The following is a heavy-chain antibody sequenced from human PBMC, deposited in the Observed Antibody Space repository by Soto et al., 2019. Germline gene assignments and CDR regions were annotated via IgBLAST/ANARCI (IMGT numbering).Heavy chain of an antibody. Sequence: PSETLSLTCAVSGYSISSGYYWGWIRQPPGKGLEWIGSIYHGGSTYYNPSLKSRVTISVDASKNQFSLKLSSVTAADTAVYYCARAGGEYDFWSGYYDEGDYYYGMDVWGQGTTVTVSS. D-gene: IGHD3-3*01. CDR1: GYSISSGYY. CDR3: ARAGGEYDFWSGYYDEGDYYYGMDV. J-gene: IGHJ6*02. V-gene: IGHV4-38-2*01. CDR2: IYHGGST.